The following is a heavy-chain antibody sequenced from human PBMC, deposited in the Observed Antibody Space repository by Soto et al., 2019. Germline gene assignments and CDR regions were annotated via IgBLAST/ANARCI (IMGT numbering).Heavy chain of an antibody. CDR2: IYYSGST. Sequence: KPSETLSLTCTVSGGSISSSSYYWGWIRQPPGKGLEWIGSIYYSGSTSYNPSLKSRVTISVDTSKNQFSLKLSSVTAADTAVYYCASFGILTGYYKGSPGYYYYVMDVWGQGTTVTVSS. J-gene: IGHJ6*02. D-gene: IGHD3-9*01. V-gene: IGHV4-39*01. CDR1: GGSISSSSYY. CDR3: ASFGILTGYYKGSPGYYYYVMDV.